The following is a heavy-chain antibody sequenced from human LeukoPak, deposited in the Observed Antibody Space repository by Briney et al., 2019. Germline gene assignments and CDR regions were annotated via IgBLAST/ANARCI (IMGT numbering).Heavy chain of an antibody. D-gene: IGHD5-24*01. CDR3: ARDRASDGYNLLYYYYYGMDV. V-gene: IGHV4-31*03. CDR1: GGSLSSGGYY. Sequence: PSQTLSLTCTVSGGSLSSGGYYWSWIRQHPGKGLEWIGYIYYSGSTYYNPSLKSRVTISVDTSKNQFSLKLSSVTAADTAVYYCARDRASDGYNLLYYYYYGMDVWGQGTTVTVS. CDR2: IYYSGST. J-gene: IGHJ6*02.